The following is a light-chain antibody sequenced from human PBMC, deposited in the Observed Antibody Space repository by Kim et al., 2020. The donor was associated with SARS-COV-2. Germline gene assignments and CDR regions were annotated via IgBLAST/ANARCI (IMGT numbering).Light chain of an antibody. CDR2: QDS. CDR1: KLGDKY. V-gene: IGLV3-1*01. J-gene: IGLJ1*01. Sequence: SYELTQPPSVSVSPGQTASITCSGDKLGDKYASWYQQKPGQSPVLVIYQDSKRPSGIPERFSGSNSGNTATLTISGTQAMDEADYHCQAWDSSTYVFGTGTKVTVL. CDR3: QAWDSSTYV.